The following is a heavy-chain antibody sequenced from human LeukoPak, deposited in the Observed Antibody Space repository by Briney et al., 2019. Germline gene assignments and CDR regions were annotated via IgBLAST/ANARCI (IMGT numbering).Heavy chain of an antibody. Sequence: GASVKVSCKASGYTFTSYDINWVRQATGQGLEWMGWMNPNSGNTGYAQKFQGRVTMTRNTSISTAYMELSSLRSEDTAVYYCARGVSYQGIFDYWGQGTLVTVSS. J-gene: IGHJ4*02. CDR3: ARGVSYQGIFDY. D-gene: IGHD1-26*01. CDR1: GYTFTSYD. V-gene: IGHV1-8*01. CDR2: MNPNSGNT.